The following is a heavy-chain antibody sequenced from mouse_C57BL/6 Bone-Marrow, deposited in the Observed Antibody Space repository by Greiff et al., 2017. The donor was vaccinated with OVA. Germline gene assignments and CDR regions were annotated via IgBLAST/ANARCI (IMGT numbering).Heavy chain of an antibody. Sequence: EVQLQESGGDLVKPGGSLKLSCAASGFTFSSYGMSWVRQTPDKRLEWVATISSGGSYTYYPDSVMGRFTISRDNAKNTLYLQMSSLKSEDTAMYYCARRGGYYFDYWGQGTTLTVSS. J-gene: IGHJ2*01. V-gene: IGHV5-6*01. CDR3: ARRGGYYFDY. CDR2: ISSGGSYT. CDR1: GFTFSSYG.